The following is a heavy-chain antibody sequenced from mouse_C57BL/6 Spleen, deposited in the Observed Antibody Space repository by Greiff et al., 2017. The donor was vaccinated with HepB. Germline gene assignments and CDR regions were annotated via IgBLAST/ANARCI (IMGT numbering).Heavy chain of an antibody. V-gene: IGHV2-5*01. CDR3: AKEVNWDGGYFDV. CDR1: GFSLTSYG. CDR2: IWRGGST. D-gene: IGHD4-1*01. J-gene: IGHJ1*03. Sequence: QVQLQQSGPGLVQPSQRLSITCTVSGFSLTSYGVHWVRQSPGKGLEWLGVIWRGGSTDYNAAFMSRLSITKDNSKSQVFFKMNSLQADDTAIYYCAKEVNWDGGYFDVWGTGTTVTVSS.